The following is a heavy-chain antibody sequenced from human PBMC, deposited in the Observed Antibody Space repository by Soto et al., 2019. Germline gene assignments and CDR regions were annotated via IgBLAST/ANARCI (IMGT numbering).Heavy chain of an antibody. Sequence: QVQLVQSGAEVKKTGSSVKVSCKASGGTFSSYAISWVRQAPGQGLEWMGGIIPIFGTANYAQKFQGRVTITADESTSTAYMKLSSLRSEDTAVYYCARAGSPISGPHAEIWGQGTLVTVSS. CDR3: ARAGSPISGPHAEI. V-gene: IGHV1-69*01. J-gene: IGHJ4*02. CDR2: IIPIFGTA. D-gene: IGHD2-15*01. CDR1: GGTFSSYA.